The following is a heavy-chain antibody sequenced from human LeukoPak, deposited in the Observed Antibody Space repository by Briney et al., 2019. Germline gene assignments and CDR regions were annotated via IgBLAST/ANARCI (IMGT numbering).Heavy chain of an antibody. Sequence: GGSLRLSCAASGFTFSSYGMSWVRQAPGKGLEWVSAVSGSGGSTYYADSVKGRFTISRDNSKNTLYLQMKSLRAEDTAVYYCAKDRRRYLETIDYWGQGTLVTVSS. CDR1: GFTFSSYG. D-gene: IGHD5-24*01. V-gene: IGHV3-23*01. J-gene: IGHJ4*02. CDR2: VSGSGGST. CDR3: AKDRRRYLETIDY.